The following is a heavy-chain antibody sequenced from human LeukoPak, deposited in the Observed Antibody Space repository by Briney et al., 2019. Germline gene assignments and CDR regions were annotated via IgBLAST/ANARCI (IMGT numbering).Heavy chain of an antibody. CDR2: IFPSGGEI. J-gene: IGHJ6*03. D-gene: IGHD6-19*01. V-gene: IGHV3-23*01. CDR1: GFTFSTFA. CDR3: ARNGAQWLIPPTYYYYYMDV. Sequence: GGSLRLSCAASGFTFSTFAMIWVRQPPGKGLEWVSSIFPSGGEIHYADSVKGRFTISRDNSKNTLYLQMNSLRAEDTAVYYCARNGAQWLIPPTYYYYYMDVWGKGTTVTVSS.